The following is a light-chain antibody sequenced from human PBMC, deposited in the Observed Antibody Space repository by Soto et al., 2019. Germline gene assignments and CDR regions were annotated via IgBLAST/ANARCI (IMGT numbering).Light chain of an antibody. Sequence: EIVLTQSPGTLSLSPGERATLSCRASQSVDRRYLAWYQQKPGQAPRLLIYGAHSRATGIPDRFSGSGSGKEFTLHIRRPEPEDFALDYCQEFVNSTTWKVGQGTKVEIK. CDR1: QSVDRRY. CDR2: GAH. V-gene: IGKV3-20*01. J-gene: IGKJ1*01. CDR3: QEFVNSTTWK.